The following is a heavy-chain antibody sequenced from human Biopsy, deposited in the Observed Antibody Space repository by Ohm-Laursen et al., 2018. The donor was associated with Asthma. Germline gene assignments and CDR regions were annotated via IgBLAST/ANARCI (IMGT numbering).Heavy chain of an antibody. CDR3: VRDGTDDAFDI. CDR1: EFSFSHYP. CDR2: ISYHGAIK. D-gene: IGHD1-1*01. J-gene: IGHJ3*02. Sequence: SLRLSCAASEFSFSHYPMHWVRQAPGKGLEWVAVISYHGAIKFYADSVKGRFTMARDNSKNTLDLQTNSLREEDTAVYYCVRDGTDDAFDIWGQGTVVSVSS. V-gene: IGHV3-30-3*01.